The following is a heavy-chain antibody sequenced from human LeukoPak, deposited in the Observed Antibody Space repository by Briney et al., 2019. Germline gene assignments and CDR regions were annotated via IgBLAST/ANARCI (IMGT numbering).Heavy chain of an antibody. CDR2: INTSGGST. D-gene: IGHD5-24*01. Sequence: ASVKVSCKASGYTFTSYYMHWVRQAPGQGLEWMGIINTSGGSTSYAQKFQGRVTMTRDMSTSTVYMELSSLRSEDTAVYYCARETEMATRAEDYWGQGTLVTVSS. CDR3: ARETEMATRAEDY. J-gene: IGHJ4*02. V-gene: IGHV1-46*01. CDR1: GYTFTSYY.